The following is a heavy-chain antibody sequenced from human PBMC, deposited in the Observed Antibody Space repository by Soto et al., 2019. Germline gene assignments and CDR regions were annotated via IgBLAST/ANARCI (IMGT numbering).Heavy chain of an antibody. CDR1: GGSISSQY. CDR2: IYYSGST. CDR3: ARGGQSPFDY. J-gene: IGHJ4*02. Sequence: PSETLSLTCTVSGGSISSQYWSWIRQPPGKGLEWIGYIYYSGSTNYNPSLKSRVTMSVDTSNNQVSLNLSSVTAADTAVYYCARGGQSPFDYWGQGTLVTVSS. V-gene: IGHV4-59*11.